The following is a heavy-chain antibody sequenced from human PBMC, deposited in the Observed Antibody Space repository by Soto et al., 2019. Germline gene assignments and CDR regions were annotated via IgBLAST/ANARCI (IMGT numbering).Heavy chain of an antibody. CDR3: AKSGSLVTNDVDY. D-gene: IGHD4-17*01. J-gene: IGHJ4*02. Sequence: PGGSLRLSCVSSGFTFSTYAMHWVRQAPGKGLEWVAVISYDGSNKYYADSVKGRFTISRDNSKNTLYLQMNSLRAEDTAVYYCAKSGSLVTNDVDYWGQGTLVTVSS. CDR2: ISYDGSNK. CDR1: GFTFSTYA. V-gene: IGHV3-30*18.